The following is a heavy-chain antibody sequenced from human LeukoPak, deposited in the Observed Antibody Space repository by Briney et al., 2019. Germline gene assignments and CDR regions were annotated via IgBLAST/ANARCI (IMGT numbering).Heavy chain of an antibody. J-gene: IGHJ4*02. Sequence: GASVKISCMASGYTFTTYYMHWVRQAPGQELEWMGIINPAGGSTSYAKKFQGRVTMTRDTSISTAYMELSRLRSDDTAVYYCARYFDYVFDYWGQGTLVTVSS. CDR3: ARYFDYVFDY. D-gene: IGHD3-9*01. CDR2: INPAGGST. CDR1: GYTFTTYY. V-gene: IGHV1-46*01.